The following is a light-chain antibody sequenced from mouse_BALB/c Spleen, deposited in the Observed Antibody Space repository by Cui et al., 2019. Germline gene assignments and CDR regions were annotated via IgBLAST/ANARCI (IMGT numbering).Light chain of an antibody. CDR2: LTS. Sequence: QIVLTQSPALMSASPGEKVTMTCSASSGVSYMYWYQQKPRSSPKPWIYLTSNLASGVPARFSGSGSGTSYSLTISSMEAEDAATYYCQQWSSNPLTFGAGTKLELK. CDR3: QQWSSNPLT. J-gene: IGKJ5*01. CDR1: SGVSY. V-gene: IGKV4-68*01.